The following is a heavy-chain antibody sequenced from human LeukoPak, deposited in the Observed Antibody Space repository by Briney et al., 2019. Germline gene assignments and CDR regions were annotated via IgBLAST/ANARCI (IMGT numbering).Heavy chain of an antibody. CDR2: IKPDGSQK. V-gene: IGHV3-7*01. Sequence: PGGSLRLSCVASGFTFNNYWMDWVRQAPGKGLEWVASIKPDGSQKDYVDSVKGRFTISRDNSKNTLYLQMNSLRAEDTAVYYCAKDIIPKLGTGQDAFDIWGQGTMVTVSS. D-gene: IGHD7-27*01. CDR1: GFTFNNYW. J-gene: IGHJ3*02. CDR3: AKDIIPKLGTGQDAFDI.